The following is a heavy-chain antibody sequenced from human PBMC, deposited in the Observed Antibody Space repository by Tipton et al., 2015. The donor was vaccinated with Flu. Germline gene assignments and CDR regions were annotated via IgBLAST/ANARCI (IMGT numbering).Heavy chain of an antibody. D-gene: IGHD2-8*01. V-gene: IGHV3-74*01. J-gene: IGHJ6*02. CDR1: GFTFSSYW. CDR2: INSDGSST. CDR3: ARGGLTYCTNGVCYTSYYYYGMDV. Sequence: LSLTCAASGFTFSSYWMHWVRQAPGKGLVWVSRINSDGSSTSYADSVKGRFTISRDNAKNTLYLQMNSLRAEDTAVYYCARGGLTYCTNGVCYTSYYYYGMDVWGQGTTVTVSS.